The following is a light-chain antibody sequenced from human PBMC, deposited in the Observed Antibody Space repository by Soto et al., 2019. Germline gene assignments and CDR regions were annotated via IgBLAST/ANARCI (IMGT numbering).Light chain of an antibody. V-gene: IGKV1-39*01. J-gene: IGKJ3*01. CDR3: QQSYSTPLT. CDR1: QGIGND. Sequence: DIQLAQSPSSLCASVGDRVTITYRPSQGIGNDLGWYQQKPGKAPKRLIEVASTLQSGVPSRVSGSESGTDFTLTIISLQPEDFATYYCQQSYSTPLTFGPGTKVDIK. CDR2: VAS.